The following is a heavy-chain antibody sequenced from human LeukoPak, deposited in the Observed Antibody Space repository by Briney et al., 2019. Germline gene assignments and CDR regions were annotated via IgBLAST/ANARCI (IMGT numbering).Heavy chain of an antibody. Sequence: ASVKVSCKASGYTFTGYYMHWVRQAPGQGLEWVGRINPNSGGTNYAQKFQGRVTMTRDTSISTAYMELSRLRSDDTAVYYCAREPPVAGTDYYYGMDVWGQGTTVTVSS. J-gene: IGHJ6*02. CDR3: AREPPVAGTDYYYGMDV. CDR1: GYTFTGYY. V-gene: IGHV1-2*06. D-gene: IGHD6-19*01. CDR2: INPNSGGT.